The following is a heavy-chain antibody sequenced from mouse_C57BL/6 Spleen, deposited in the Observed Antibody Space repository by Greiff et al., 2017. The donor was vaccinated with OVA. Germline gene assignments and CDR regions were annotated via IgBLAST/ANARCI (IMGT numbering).Heavy chain of an antibody. V-gene: IGHV1-15*01. CDR1: GYTFTDYE. Sequence: QVHVKQSGAELVRPGASVTLSCKASGYTFTDYEMHWVKQTPVHGLEWIGAIDPETGGTAYNQKFKGKAILTADKSSSTAYMELRSLTSEDSAVYYCTRGELGEAWFADGGQGTLVTVSA. CDR3: TRGELGEAWFAD. CDR2: IDPETGGT. J-gene: IGHJ3*01.